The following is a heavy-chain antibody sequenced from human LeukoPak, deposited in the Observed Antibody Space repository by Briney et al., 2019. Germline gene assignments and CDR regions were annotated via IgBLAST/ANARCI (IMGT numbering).Heavy chain of an antibody. D-gene: IGHD3-10*01. CDR1: GFTVCINY. CDR3: ARRACYGSVSYVY. Sequence: GGSLRLSCAPSGFTVCINYMSWVRDAPGGGGGWVSVIYIGGSTHYADPAKGRFTISRHNSKNTLYLQMNSLRAEDTAVYYCARRACYGSVSYVYWGQGTLVTVSS. J-gene: IGHJ4*02. V-gene: IGHV3-66*02. CDR2: IYIGGST.